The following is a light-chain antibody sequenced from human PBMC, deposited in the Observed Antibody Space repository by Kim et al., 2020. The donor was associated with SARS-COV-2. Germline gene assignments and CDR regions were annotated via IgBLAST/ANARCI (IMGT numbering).Light chain of an antibody. Sequence: EIVMTQSPATLSVSPRERATLSCRASQSVSSNLAWYQQKPGQAPRLLIYGASTRATGIPARFSGSGSGTEFTLTISSLQSEDFAVYYCQQYDNWPPVAFGGGNKVDIK. V-gene: IGKV3-15*01. CDR3: QQYDNWPPVA. CDR2: GAS. J-gene: IGKJ4*01. CDR1: QSVSSN.